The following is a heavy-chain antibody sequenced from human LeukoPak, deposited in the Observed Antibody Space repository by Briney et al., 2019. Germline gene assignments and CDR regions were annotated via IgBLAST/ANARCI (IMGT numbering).Heavy chain of an antibody. Sequence: GGSLRLSCAASGFTFSSYGMHWVRQAPGKGLEWVAVIWYDGSNKYYADSVKGRFTISRDNSKNTLYLQMNSLRAEDTAVYYCARSYYYGSEDAFDIWGQGTMVTVSS. D-gene: IGHD3-10*01. J-gene: IGHJ3*02. CDR1: GFTFSSYG. V-gene: IGHV3-33*01. CDR2: IWYDGSNK. CDR3: ARSYYYGSEDAFDI.